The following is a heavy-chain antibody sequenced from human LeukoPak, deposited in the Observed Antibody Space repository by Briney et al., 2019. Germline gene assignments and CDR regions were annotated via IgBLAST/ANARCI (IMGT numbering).Heavy chain of an antibody. CDR2: IYYSGST. CDR3: ARLGNYYDSSGYYYADFDY. V-gene: IGHV4-39*01. CDR1: GGSISSSSYY. Sequence: SETLSLTCTVSGGSISSSSYYWGWIRQPPGKGLEWIGSIYYSGSTYYNPSLKSRVTISVDTSKNQFSLELSSVTAADTAVYYCARLGNYYDSSGYYYADFDYWGQGTLVTVSS. D-gene: IGHD3-22*01. J-gene: IGHJ4*02.